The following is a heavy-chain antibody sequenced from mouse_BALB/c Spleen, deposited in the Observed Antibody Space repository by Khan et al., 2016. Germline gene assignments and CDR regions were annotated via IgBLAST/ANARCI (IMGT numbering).Heavy chain of an antibody. D-gene: IGHD1-1*02. J-gene: IGHJ2*01. CDR3: AGDYGHFLDY. CDR1: GDSITSGY. V-gene: IGHV3-8*02. CDR2: ISYSVST. Sequence: EVQLQESGPSLVKPSPTLSLTCSVTGDSITSGYWNWIRKFPGNKLEYMGYISYSVSTYYNPYLKSRISITRDTSKSHYYLQLISVTTEDTATYXWAGDYGHFLDYWGQGTTLTVSS.